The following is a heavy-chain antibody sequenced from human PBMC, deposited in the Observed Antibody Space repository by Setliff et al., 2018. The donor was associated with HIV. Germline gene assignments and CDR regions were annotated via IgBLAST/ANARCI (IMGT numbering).Heavy chain of an antibody. Sequence: VGSLRLSCAASGFTFSDYYMSWIRQAPGKGLEWVSYISSSSSYTNYADSVKGRFTISRDNAKNSLYLQMNSLRAEDTAVYYCARASYYYDSSGWVDYWGQGTLVTVSS. CDR2: ISSSSSYT. V-gene: IGHV3-11*03. J-gene: IGHJ4*02. CDR1: GFTFSDYY. CDR3: ARASYYYDSSGWVDY. D-gene: IGHD3-22*01.